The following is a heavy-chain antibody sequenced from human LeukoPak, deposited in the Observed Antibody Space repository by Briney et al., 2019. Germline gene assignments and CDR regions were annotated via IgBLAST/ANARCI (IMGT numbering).Heavy chain of an antibody. CDR3: ARLPGRLSSWYHY. V-gene: IGHV3-7*01. CDR1: GFTFSSYW. Sequence: GSLRLSCAASGFTFSSYWMSWVRQAPGKGLEWVANIKKDGSEKYYVDSVKGRFTISRDNAKTSLYLQMNSLRAEDTAVYYCARLPGRLSSWYHYWGQGTPVTVSS. D-gene: IGHD6-13*01. CDR2: IKKDGSEK. J-gene: IGHJ4*02.